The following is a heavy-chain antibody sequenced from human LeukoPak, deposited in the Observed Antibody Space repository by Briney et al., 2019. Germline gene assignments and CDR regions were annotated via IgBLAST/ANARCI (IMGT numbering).Heavy chain of an antibody. Sequence: GGSLRLSCAASGFTFDDYAMHWVRQAPGKGLEWVSGISWNSGSIGYADSVKGRFTISRDNAKSSLYLQMNSLRAEDTALYYCAKDNYDFWSGYLDYWGQGTLVTVSS. V-gene: IGHV3-9*01. CDR2: ISWNSGSI. D-gene: IGHD3-3*01. CDR3: AKDNYDFWSGYLDY. J-gene: IGHJ4*02. CDR1: GFTFDDYA.